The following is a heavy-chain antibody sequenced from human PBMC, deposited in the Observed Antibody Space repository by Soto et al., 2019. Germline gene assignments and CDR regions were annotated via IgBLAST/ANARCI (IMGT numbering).Heavy chain of an antibody. J-gene: IGHJ4*02. CDR3: AKAQYSRSWYYVDY. D-gene: IGHD6-13*01. CDR1: GFTFSSYG. V-gene: IGHV3-30*18. CDR2: ISYDGSNK. Sequence: GGSLRLSCAASGFTFSSYGMHWVRQAPGKGLEWVAVISYDGSNKYYADSVKGRFTISRDNSKNTLYLQMNSLRAEDTAVYYCAKAQYSRSWYYVDYWGQGTLVTVSS.